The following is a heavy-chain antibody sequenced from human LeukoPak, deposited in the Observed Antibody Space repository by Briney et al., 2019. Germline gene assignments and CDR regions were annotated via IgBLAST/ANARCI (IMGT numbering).Heavy chain of an antibody. CDR1: GYTFTGYY. J-gene: IGHJ3*02. V-gene: IGHV1-2*02. Sequence: ASVKVSCKASGYTFTGYYMHWVRQAPGQGLEWMGWINPNSGGTNYAQKFQGRVTMTTDTSTSTAYMELRSLRSDDTAVYYCARDRVGAPTDAFDIWGQGTMVTVSS. D-gene: IGHD1-26*01. CDR2: INPNSGGT. CDR3: ARDRVGAPTDAFDI.